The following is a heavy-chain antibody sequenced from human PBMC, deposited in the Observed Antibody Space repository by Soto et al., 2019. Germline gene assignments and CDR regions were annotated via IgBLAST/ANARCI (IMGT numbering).Heavy chain of an antibody. J-gene: IGHJ4*02. D-gene: IGHD3-16*01. CDR2: IYYSGST. CDR3: ARLMITLGGANFDY. Sequence: SETLSLTCTVSGGSISSYYWSWIRQPPGKGLEWIGYIYYSGSTNYNPSLKSRVTISVDTSKNQFSLKLSSVTAADTAVYYCARLMITLGGANFDYWGEGTLVTVSS. V-gene: IGHV4-59*01. CDR1: GGSISSYY.